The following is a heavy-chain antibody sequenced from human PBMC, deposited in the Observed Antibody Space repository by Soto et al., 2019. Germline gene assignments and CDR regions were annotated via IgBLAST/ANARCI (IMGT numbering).Heavy chain of an antibody. CDR1: GYTFTSYG. CDR3: AADTHGGYCSSTSCYAIDY. Sequence: QVQLVQSGAEVKKPGASVKVSCKASGYTFTSYGISWVRQAPGQGLEWMGWISAYNGNTNYAQKLQGRVTMTTDTSTSTADMELRSLRSDDTAVYYCAADTHGGYCSSTSCYAIDYWGQGTLVTVSS. CDR2: ISAYNGNT. D-gene: IGHD2-2*01. J-gene: IGHJ4*02. V-gene: IGHV1-18*01.